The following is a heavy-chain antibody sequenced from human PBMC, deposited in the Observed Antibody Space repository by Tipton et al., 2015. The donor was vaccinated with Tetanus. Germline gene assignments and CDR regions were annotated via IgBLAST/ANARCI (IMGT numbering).Heavy chain of an antibody. Sequence: QLVQSGGGLIQPGGSLRLSCAASGFTFSTFVMAWVRQAPGKGLEWVSTIIAGGGTTHYADSVKGRFTISRDNSKNALYLQMNSLRAEDTAVYYCAKLGAVTTPAYWGQGTLVTVSS. CDR1: GFTFSTFV. CDR3: AKLGAVTTPAY. CDR2: IIAGGGTT. D-gene: IGHD4-17*01. J-gene: IGHJ4*02. V-gene: IGHV3-23*04.